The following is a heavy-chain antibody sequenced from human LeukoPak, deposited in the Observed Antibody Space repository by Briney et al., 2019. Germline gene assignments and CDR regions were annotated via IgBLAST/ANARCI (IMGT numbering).Heavy chain of an antibody. J-gene: IGHJ4*02. CDR2: TIPIFGTA. Sequence: ASVKVSCNASGGSFTSYAISWMRQAPGQGHEWMGGTIPIFGTANYAQKFQGRVTITADKSTSTAYMELSSLRSEDTAVYYCARDGITIFGVVTPPSYFDYWGQGTLVTVSS. V-gene: IGHV1-69*06. D-gene: IGHD3-3*01. CDR1: GGSFTSYA. CDR3: ARDGITIFGVVTPPSYFDY.